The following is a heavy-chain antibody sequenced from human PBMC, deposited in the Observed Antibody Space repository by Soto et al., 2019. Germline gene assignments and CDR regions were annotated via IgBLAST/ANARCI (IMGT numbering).Heavy chain of an antibody. J-gene: IGHJ4*02. D-gene: IGHD1-26*01. V-gene: IGHV3-30*04. CDR3: ARDSAPYSGTYGLHN. CDR2: IAFDGTNK. CDR1: GFSFNNYA. Sequence: QVQLVESGGGVVQPGRSLKLSCAASGFSFNNYAMHWVRQAPGKGLEWVAVIAFDGTNKFYADSVKGRFTISRDNSKNTLYLQMNSLRPEDTAVFHCARDSAPYSGTYGLHNWGQGTLVTVSS.